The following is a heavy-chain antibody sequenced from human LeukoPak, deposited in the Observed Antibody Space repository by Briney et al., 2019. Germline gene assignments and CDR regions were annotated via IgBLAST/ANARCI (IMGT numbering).Heavy chain of an antibody. V-gene: IGHV4-59*01. J-gene: IGHJ4*02. CDR1: GGSISSYC. CDR3: AGGDIAAAGTFDY. CDR2: IYYSGST. D-gene: IGHD6-13*01. Sequence: SETLSLTCTVSGGSISSYCWSWIRQPPGKGLEWIGYIYYSGSTNYNPSLKSRVTISVDTSKNQFSLKLSSVTAADTAVYYCAGGDIAAAGTFDYWGQGTLVTVSS.